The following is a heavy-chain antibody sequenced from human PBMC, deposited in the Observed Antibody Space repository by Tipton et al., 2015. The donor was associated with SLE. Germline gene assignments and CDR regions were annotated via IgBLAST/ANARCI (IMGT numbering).Heavy chain of an antibody. CDR2: INHSGST. J-gene: IGHJ4*02. CDR3: ASTNSSPVGDFGY. V-gene: IGHV4-34*01. D-gene: IGHD6-19*01. CDR1: GGSISSYY. Sequence: TLSLTCTVSGGSISSYYWSWIRQPPGKGLEWIGEINHSGSTNYNPSLKSRVTISVDTSKNQFSLKLSSVTAADTAVYYCASTNSSPVGDFGYWGQGTLVTVSS.